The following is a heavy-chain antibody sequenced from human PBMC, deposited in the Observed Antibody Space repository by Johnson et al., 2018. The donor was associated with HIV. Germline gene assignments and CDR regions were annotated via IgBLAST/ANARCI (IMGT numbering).Heavy chain of an antibody. CDR2: IRYDGSTK. Sequence: QVQLVESGGGLVKPGGSLRLSCTVSGFTFSSHGMHWVRQAPGKGLDWVSFIRYDGSTKYYADSVKARFTISRDNSKNTLYLQMNSLRAEDTAVYYCARDLLSRAFDIWGQGTMVTVSS. CDR3: ARDLLSRAFDI. CDR1: GFTFSSHG. V-gene: IGHV3-30*02. J-gene: IGHJ3*02.